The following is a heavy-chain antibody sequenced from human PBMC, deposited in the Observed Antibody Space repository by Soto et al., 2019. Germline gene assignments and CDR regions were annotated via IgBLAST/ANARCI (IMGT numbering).Heavy chain of an antibody. CDR1: GYTFTSYG. D-gene: IGHD6-13*01. CDR2: ISAYNGNT. CDR3: ASFIAAAGNGAFDI. J-gene: IGHJ3*02. Sequence: ASVKVSCKASGYTFTSYGIIWVRQAPGQGLEWMGWISAYNGNTNYAQKLQGRVTMTTDTSTSTAYMELRSLRSDDTAVYYCASFIAAAGNGAFDIWGQGTMVTVSS. V-gene: IGHV1-18*01.